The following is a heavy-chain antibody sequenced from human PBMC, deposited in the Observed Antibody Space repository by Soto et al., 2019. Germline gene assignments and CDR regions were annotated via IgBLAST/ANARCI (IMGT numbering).Heavy chain of an antibody. CDR2: IYYSGST. V-gene: IGHV4-31*03. Sequence: SETLSLTCTVSGGSISSGGYYWSWIRQHPGKGLEWIGYIYYSGSTYYNPSLKSRVTISVDTSKNQFSLKLSSVTAADTAVYYCARVPRKYCSGGSCYSGIYFQHWGQGTLVTVSS. CDR3: ARVPRKYCSGGSCYSGIYFQH. CDR1: GGSISSGGYY. D-gene: IGHD2-15*01. J-gene: IGHJ1*01.